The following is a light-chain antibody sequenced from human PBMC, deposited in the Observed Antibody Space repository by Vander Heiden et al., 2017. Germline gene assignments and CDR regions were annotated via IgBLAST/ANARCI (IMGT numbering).Light chain of an antibody. CDR1: QSIDIL. J-gene: IGKJ1*01. V-gene: IGKV1-5*03. CDR2: KAS. Sequence: DIQMTQSPSPLSAFVGDRVTITCRASQSIDILLAWYQQKPGKAPKLLIYKASTLESGVPSRFSGSGSGTEFTLTISSLQPDDFATYYCQQYDTFSRTFGQGTKVEIK. CDR3: QQYDTFSRT.